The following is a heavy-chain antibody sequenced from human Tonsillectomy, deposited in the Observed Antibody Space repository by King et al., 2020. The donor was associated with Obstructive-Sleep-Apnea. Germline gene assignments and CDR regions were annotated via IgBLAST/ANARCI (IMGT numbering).Heavy chain of an antibody. CDR1: GGSISSTSYY. CDR3: ARDDYSSSFDY. D-gene: IGHD4/OR15-4a*01. CDR2: IYYSGST. V-gene: IGHV4-39*07. J-gene: IGHJ4*02. Sequence: QLQESGPGLVKPSETLSLTCTVSGGSISSTSYYWGWIRQPPGKGLEWIGSIYYSGSTYYNPSLNSRVTISVNTSKNQFSLKLTSVTAADTAVYYCARDDYSSSFDYWGQGTLVTVSS.